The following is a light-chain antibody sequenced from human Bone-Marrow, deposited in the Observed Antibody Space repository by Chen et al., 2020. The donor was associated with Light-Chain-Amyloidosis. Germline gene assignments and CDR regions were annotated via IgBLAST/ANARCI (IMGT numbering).Light chain of an antibody. CDR3: SGYTSSNSYG. Sequence: QSALTQPASVSGSPGQSTTISCTGTSGDVGTHNYVSWHQQHQGKAPKVLIYAVSNRPSGVSNRSASSSPGNTSSQTNSWLQAEHEPDYYSSGYTSSNSYGFGPGTKVTVL. CDR1: SGDVGTHNY. CDR2: AVS. J-gene: IGLJ1*01. V-gene: IGLV2-14*01.